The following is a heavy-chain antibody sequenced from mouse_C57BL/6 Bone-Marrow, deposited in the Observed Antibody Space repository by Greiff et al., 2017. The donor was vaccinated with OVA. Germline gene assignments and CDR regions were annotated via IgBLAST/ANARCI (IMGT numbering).Heavy chain of an antibody. J-gene: IGHJ4*01. D-gene: IGHD2-4*01. Sequence: EVKLVESGGDLVKPGGSLKLSCAASGFTFSSYGMSWVRQTPDKRLEWVATISSGGSYTSYPDSVKGRFTISRDNAKNTLYLQMSSLKSEDTAMYYCARDYDYDGYYAMDYWGQGTSVTVSS. V-gene: IGHV5-6*02. CDR2: ISSGGSYT. CDR1: GFTFSSYG. CDR3: ARDYDYDGYYAMDY.